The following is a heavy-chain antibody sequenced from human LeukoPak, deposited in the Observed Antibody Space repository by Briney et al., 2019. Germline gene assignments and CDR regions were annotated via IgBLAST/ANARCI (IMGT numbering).Heavy chain of an antibody. Sequence: ASVKVSCKASGYTFTSYYMHWVRQAPGQGLEWMGIINPSGGSTTYAQKFQGRVTMTRDTSTSTVYMELSSLRSEDTAVYYCARGLNYYGSGSYRPLYYFDYWGQGTLVTVSS. J-gene: IGHJ4*02. CDR2: INPSGGST. CDR1: GYTFTSYY. CDR3: ARGLNYYGSGSYRPLYYFDY. D-gene: IGHD3-10*01. V-gene: IGHV1-46*01.